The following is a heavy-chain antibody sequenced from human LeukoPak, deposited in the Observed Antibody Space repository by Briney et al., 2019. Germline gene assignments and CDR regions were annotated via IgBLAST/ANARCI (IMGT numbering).Heavy chain of an antibody. CDR1: GFTFSSYA. J-gene: IGHJ4*02. CDR3: ARGAGYCSSTSCYSTVHFDY. CDR2: ISSNGGST. Sequence: PGRSLRLSCAASGFTFSSYAMHWVRQAPGKGLEYVSAISSNGGSTYYANSVKGRFTISRDNSKNTLYLQMGSLRAEDMAVYYCARGAGYCSSTSCYSTVHFDYWGQGTLVTVSS. V-gene: IGHV3-64*01. D-gene: IGHD2-2*01.